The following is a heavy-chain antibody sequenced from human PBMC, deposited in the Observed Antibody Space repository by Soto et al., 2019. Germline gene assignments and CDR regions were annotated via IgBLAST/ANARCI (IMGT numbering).Heavy chain of an antibody. CDR2: ISGSGANT. CDR3: ARDRATFDS. CDR1: GFTFISYA. D-gene: IGHD1-26*01. J-gene: IGHJ4*02. V-gene: IGHV3-23*01. Sequence: EVQLLQSGGGLVQPGGSLGLSCGASGFTFISYAMSWVRHVPGKGLEWISSISGSGANTWYAGSVQGRFLISRDNSKSTVSLHMSSLRVEDTAIYYCARDRATFDSWGQGTLVTVSS.